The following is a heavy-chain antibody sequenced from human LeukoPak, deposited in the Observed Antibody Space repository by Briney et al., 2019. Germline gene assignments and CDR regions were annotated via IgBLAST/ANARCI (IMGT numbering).Heavy chain of an antibody. CDR3: ARAVTWGYYYYYYMDV. CDR2: INHSGST. Sequence: SETLSLTCAVYGGSFSGYYWSWIRQPPGKGLEWIGEINHSGSTNYNPSLKSRVTISVDTSKNQFSLKLSSVTAADTAVYYCARAVTWGYYYYYYMDVWGKGTTVTVSS. CDR1: GGSFSGYY. D-gene: IGHD4-17*01. J-gene: IGHJ6*03. V-gene: IGHV4-34*01.